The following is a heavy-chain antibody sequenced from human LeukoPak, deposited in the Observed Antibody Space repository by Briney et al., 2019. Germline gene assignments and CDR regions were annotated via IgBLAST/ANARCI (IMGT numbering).Heavy chain of an antibody. CDR1: GGSISSSSYY. Sequence: SETLSLTCTVSGGSISSSSYYWGWIRQPPGKGLEWIGSIYYSGSTYYNPSLKSRVTISVDTSKNQFSLKLSSVTAADTAVYYCARQGSSIVVVPAAGFDYWGQGTLVTVSS. CDR3: ARQGSSIVVVPAAGFDY. V-gene: IGHV4-39*01. J-gene: IGHJ4*02. D-gene: IGHD2-2*01. CDR2: IYYSGST.